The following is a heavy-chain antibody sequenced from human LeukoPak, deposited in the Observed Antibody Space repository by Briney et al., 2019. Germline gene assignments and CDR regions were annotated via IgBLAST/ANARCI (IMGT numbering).Heavy chain of an antibody. Sequence: ASVKVSCKASGYTSTSYAISWVRQAPGQGLKWMGWISVYNGNTNYAQKLQGRVTVTTDTSTSTAYMELRSLTSDDTAVYYCARVEEVRGGITSFDYWGQGTLVTVSS. J-gene: IGHJ4*02. V-gene: IGHV1-18*01. CDR3: ARVEEVRGGITSFDY. CDR1: GYTSTSYA. D-gene: IGHD3-10*01. CDR2: ISVYNGNT.